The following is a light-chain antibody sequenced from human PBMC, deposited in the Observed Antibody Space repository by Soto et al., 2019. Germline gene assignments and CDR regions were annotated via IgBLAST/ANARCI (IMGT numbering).Light chain of an antibody. Sequence: QSVLTQPPSASGTPGQRVTISCSGSSCNIGSNTINWYQQLPGTAPKLLIYSNNQRPSGVPDRFSGSKSGTSASLAISGLQSEDEADYYCAAWDDSLNGYVYGTGTKVTVL. CDR3: AAWDDSLNGYV. J-gene: IGLJ1*01. V-gene: IGLV1-44*01. CDR1: SCNIGSNT. CDR2: SNN.